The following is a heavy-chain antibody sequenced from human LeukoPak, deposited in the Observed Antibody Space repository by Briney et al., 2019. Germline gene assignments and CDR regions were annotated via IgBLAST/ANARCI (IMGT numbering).Heavy chain of an antibody. Sequence: GESLKISCKGSGYNFASHWLAWVRQMPGKGLEWMGIIYPGDSDTRYSPSFQGQVTISADKSTSTASLEWSSLKAADTAMYYCARPVIAVTTTVGYYSDYWGQGTPVTVSS. CDR2: IYPGDSDT. V-gene: IGHV5-51*01. J-gene: IGHJ4*02. CDR1: GYNFASHW. D-gene: IGHD4-11*01. CDR3: ARPVIAVTTTVGYYSDY.